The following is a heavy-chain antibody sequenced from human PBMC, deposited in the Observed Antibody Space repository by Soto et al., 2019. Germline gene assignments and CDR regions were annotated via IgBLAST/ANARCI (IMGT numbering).Heavy chain of an antibody. CDR3: AKDRPVNWNVQSPGDNWFDS. Sequence: PSETLSLTCAVSGGSISSSNWWRWVRQPPGKGLEWIGEIYHSGSTNYNPSLKSRVTISVDKSKNQFSLKLSSVTAADTAVYYCAKDRPVNWNVQSPGDNWFDSWGRGTLVTVSS. V-gene: IGHV4-4*02. CDR1: GGSISSSNW. D-gene: IGHD1-1*01. J-gene: IGHJ5*01. CDR2: IYHSGST.